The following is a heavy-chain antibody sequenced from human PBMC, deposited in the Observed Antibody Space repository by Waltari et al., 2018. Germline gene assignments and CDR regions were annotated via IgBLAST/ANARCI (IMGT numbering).Heavy chain of an antibody. CDR1: GGTFSSYT. J-gene: IGHJ4*02. D-gene: IGHD4-4*01. CDR3: ATEDSTVTPYYFDY. Sequence: QVQLVQSGAEVKKPGSSVKVSCKASGGTFSSYTISWVRQAPGQGLEWMGRIIPTLGIANYAQKFQGRVTITADKSTSTAYMELSSLRSEDTAVYYCATEDSTVTPYYFDYWGQGTLVTVSS. CDR2: IIPTLGIA. V-gene: IGHV1-69*02.